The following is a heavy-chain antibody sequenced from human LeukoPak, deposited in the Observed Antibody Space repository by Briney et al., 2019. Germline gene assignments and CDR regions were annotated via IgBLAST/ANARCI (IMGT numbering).Heavy chain of an antibody. Sequence: PSQTLSLTCTVSGGSISSGSYYWSWIRQPAGKGLEWIGYIYYSGSTNYNPSLKSRVTISVDTSKNQFSLKLSSVTAADTAVYYCARVNTVDYGDGDALDIWGQGTMVTVSS. V-gene: IGHV4-61*10. CDR3: ARVNTVDYGDGDALDI. D-gene: IGHD4-17*01. CDR2: IYYSGST. CDR1: GGSISSGSYY. J-gene: IGHJ3*02.